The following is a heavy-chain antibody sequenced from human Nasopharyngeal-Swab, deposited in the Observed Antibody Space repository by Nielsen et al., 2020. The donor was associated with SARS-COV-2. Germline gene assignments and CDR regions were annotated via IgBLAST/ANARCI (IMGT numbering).Heavy chain of an antibody. CDR2: INAGNGNT. V-gene: IGHV1-3*01. CDR1: GYTFTNYA. CDR3: ARVAQLRFRVDP. Sequence: ASVKVSCKASGYTFTNYAMHWVRQAPGQRLEWMGWINAGNGNTKYSQKFQGRVILTRDTSASTAYMELSSLRSEGTAVYYCARVAQLRFRVDPWGQGTLVTVSS. D-gene: IGHD3-3*01. J-gene: IGHJ5*02.